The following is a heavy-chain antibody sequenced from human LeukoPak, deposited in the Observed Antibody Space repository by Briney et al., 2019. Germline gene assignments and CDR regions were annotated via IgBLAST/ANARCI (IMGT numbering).Heavy chain of an antibody. D-gene: IGHD1-26*01. V-gene: IGHV3-66*01. Sequence: GGSLRLSCAASGFTVSSNYMSWVRQAPGKGLEWVSVIYSGGSTYYADSVKGRFTISRDNSKNTLYLQMNSLRAEDTAVYYCARDLVGATWAFDYWGQGTLVTVSS. CDR1: GFTVSSNY. J-gene: IGHJ4*02. CDR3: ARDLVGATWAFDY. CDR2: IYSGGST.